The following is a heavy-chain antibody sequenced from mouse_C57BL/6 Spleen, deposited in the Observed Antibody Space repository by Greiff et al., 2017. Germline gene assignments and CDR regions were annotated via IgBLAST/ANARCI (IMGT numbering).Heavy chain of an antibody. V-gene: IGHV1-59*01. CDR2: IDPSDSYT. D-gene: IGHD2-1*01. CDR3: ARRPSTMGLRGGFDY. CDR1: GYTFTSYW. J-gene: IGHJ2*01. Sequence: QVQLQQPGAELVRPGTSVKLSCKASGYTFTSYWMHWVKQRPGQGLEWIGVIDPSDSYTNYNQKFKGKATLTVDTSSSTAYMQLSSLTSEDSAVYYWARRPSTMGLRGGFDYWGQGTTLTVSS.